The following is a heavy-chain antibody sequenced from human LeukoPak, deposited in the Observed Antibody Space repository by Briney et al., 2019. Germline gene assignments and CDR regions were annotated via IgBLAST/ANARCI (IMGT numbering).Heavy chain of an antibody. CDR1: GGSISSGDYY. J-gene: IGHJ6*02. CDR3: ASASSWYRFYYYYGMDV. Sequence: SETLSLTCTVSGGSISSGDYYWSWIRQPPGKGLEWIGYIYYSGSTNYNPSLKSRVTISVDTSKNQFSLKLSSVTAADTAVYYCASASSWYRFYYYYGMDVWGQGTTVTVSS. D-gene: IGHD6-13*01. V-gene: IGHV4-30-4*01. CDR2: IYYSGST.